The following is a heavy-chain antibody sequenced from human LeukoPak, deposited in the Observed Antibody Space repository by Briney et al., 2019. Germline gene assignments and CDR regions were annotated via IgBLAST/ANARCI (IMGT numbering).Heavy chain of an antibody. CDR1: GFTFDGYG. J-gene: IGHJ4*02. CDR3: ARGTPSYCSGGDCYFYYFDY. Sequence: PGGSLRLSCATSGFTFDGYGMDWVRQAPGKGLEWVSGINWNGGNTGYGDSVKGRFTISRDNAKNSLYLQMNSLRAEDTALYYCARGTPSYCSGGDCYFYYFDYWGQGTLVTVSS. CDR2: INWNGGNT. V-gene: IGHV3-20*04. D-gene: IGHD2-15*01.